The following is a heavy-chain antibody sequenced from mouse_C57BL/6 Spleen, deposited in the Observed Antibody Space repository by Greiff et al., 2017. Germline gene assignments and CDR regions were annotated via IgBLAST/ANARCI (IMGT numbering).Heavy chain of an antibody. Sequence: EVQGVESGGGLVQPGGSLKLSCAASGFTFSDYGMAWVRQAPRKGPEWVAFISNLAYSIYYADNVTGRFTISRENAKNTLYLEMSSLRSEDTAMYYCARQTGYAMDYWGQGTSVTVSS. J-gene: IGHJ4*01. D-gene: IGHD4-1*01. CDR3: ARQTGYAMDY. V-gene: IGHV5-15*01. CDR2: ISNLAYSI. CDR1: GFTFSDYG.